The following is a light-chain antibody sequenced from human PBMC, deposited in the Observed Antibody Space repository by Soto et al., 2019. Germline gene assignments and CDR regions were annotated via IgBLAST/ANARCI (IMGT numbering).Light chain of an antibody. Sequence: EIVLTQSPGTLSLSPGERATLSCRASQRVSSKYLGWYQQKPGQAPRLLIYGASNRATGIPDRFSGSGSGTDFTLIISRLEPDYFAVYYCQQYGSSPQTFGPGTKVDIK. CDR3: QQYGSSPQT. CDR2: GAS. CDR1: QRVSSKY. V-gene: IGKV3-20*01. J-gene: IGKJ3*01.